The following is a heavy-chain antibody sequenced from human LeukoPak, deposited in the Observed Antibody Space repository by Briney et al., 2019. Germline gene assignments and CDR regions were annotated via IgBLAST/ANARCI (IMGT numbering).Heavy chain of an antibody. D-gene: IGHD3/OR15-3a*01. CDR1: GYTFTSYD. V-gene: IGHV1-8*01. CDR3: ARALSWTTESYYYMDV. J-gene: IGHJ6*03. CDR2: MNPNSGNT. Sequence: ASVKVSCKASGYTFTSYDINWVRQASGQGLEWMGWMNPNSGNTGYAQKFQGRVIMTKNTSITTAYMDLSSLKSEDTAVYYCARALSWTTESYYYMDVWGKGTTVTVSS.